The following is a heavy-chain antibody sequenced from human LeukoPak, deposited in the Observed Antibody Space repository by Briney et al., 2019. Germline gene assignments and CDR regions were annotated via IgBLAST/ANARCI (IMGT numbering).Heavy chain of an antibody. CDR1: GYTFTIYH. CDR2: MNPNSGDT. CDR3: AREGSPFYYYYMDV. D-gene: IGHD2-15*01. J-gene: IGHJ6*03. V-gene: IGHV1-8*03. Sequence: ASVKVSCKASGYTFTIYHINWVRQATGQGLEWMGWMNPNSGDTGYAQKFQGRVSITRNTSISTAYMELRSLRSDDTAVYYCAREGSPFYYYYMDVWGKGTTVTVSS.